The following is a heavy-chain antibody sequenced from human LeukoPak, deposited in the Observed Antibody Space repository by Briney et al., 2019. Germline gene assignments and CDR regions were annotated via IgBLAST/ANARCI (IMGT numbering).Heavy chain of an antibody. Sequence: GGSLRLSCAASGFDFSSQWMNWIRQAPGKGLEWVSYISSSGSTIYYADSVKGRFTMSRDNAKNSLYLQMNSLRAEDTAVYYCARYKWNDGGLGFDSWGQGTLVTVSS. V-gene: IGHV3-48*04. CDR3: ARYKWNDGGLGFDS. J-gene: IGHJ4*02. CDR2: ISSSGSTI. CDR1: GFDFSSQW. D-gene: IGHD1-20*01.